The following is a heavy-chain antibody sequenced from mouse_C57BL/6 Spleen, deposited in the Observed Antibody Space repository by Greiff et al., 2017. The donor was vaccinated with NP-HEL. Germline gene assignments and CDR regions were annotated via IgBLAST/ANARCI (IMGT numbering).Heavy chain of an antibody. CDR1: GFNIKDDY. Sequence: EVKLVESGAELVRPGASVKLSCTASGFNIKDDYMHWVKQRPEQGLEWIGWIDPENGDTEYASKFQGKATITADTSSNTAYLQLSSLTSEDTAVYYCTRRDYGSSYGFAYWGQGTLVTVSA. D-gene: IGHD1-1*01. V-gene: IGHV14-4*01. CDR3: TRRDYGSSYGFAY. CDR2: IDPENGDT. J-gene: IGHJ3*01.